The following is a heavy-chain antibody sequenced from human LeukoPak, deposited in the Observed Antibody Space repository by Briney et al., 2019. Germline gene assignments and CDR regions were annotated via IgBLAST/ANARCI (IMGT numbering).Heavy chain of an antibody. CDR3: AKESWRFDS. CDR1: GFTFSSYG. V-gene: IGHV3-23*01. D-gene: IGHD3-10*01. J-gene: IGHJ4*02. Sequence: GGSLRLSCAASGFTFSSYGMHWVRQAPGKGLEWVSTIGETGSRTHYVDSVKGRFTISRDNSKNTLYLQMNSLRAEDTAIYYCAKESWRFDSWGQGTLVTVSS. CDR2: IGETGSRT.